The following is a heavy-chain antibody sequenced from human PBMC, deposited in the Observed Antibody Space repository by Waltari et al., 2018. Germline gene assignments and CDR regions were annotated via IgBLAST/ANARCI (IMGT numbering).Heavy chain of an antibody. J-gene: IGHJ3*02. CDR3: ARDMVLSDVGALDM. CDR1: GSFFRSYG. D-gene: IGHD2-8*01. V-gene: IGHV3-33*01. CDR2: NLYDGTYK. Sequence: QGQLVESGGGVVQAGTSLRLSCEGAGSFFRSYGMHWVRQAPGKGLDWLTSNLYDGTYKKYADSVKGRFTISRDNSKNTLYLDMNNLRPEDTGLYYCARDMVLSDVGALDMWGQGTMVTVSS.